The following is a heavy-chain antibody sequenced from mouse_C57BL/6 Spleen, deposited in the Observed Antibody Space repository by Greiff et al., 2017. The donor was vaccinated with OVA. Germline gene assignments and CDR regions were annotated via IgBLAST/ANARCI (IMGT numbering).Heavy chain of an antibody. CDR3: ARRENYFYLDY. J-gene: IGHJ2*01. D-gene: IGHD1-1*01. Sequence: VKLQQPGAELVKPGASVKMSCKASGYTFTSYWITWVKQRPGQGLEWIGDLYPGSGSTNYNEKFKSKATLTVDTSSSTAYMQLSSLTSEDSAVYYCARRENYFYLDYWGQGTTLTVSS. V-gene: IGHV1-55*01. CDR2: LYPGSGST. CDR1: GYTFTSYW.